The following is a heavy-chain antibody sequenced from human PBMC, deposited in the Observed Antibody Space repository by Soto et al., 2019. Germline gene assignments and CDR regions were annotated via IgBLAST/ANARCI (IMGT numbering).Heavy chain of an antibody. V-gene: IGHV4-59*02. CDR1: GAYVTTYY. Sequence: PSETLSLTCNVSGAYVTTYYWSWIWQSPGKGLEWIGYISNSGNTNYNPSLKSRVTISLDTSKNHFSLKMRSVTAADTAVYYCARRGSTWYSWFDPWGQGTLDTVSS. J-gene: IGHJ5*02. CDR2: ISNSGNT. D-gene: IGHD6-13*01. CDR3: ARRGSTWYSWFDP.